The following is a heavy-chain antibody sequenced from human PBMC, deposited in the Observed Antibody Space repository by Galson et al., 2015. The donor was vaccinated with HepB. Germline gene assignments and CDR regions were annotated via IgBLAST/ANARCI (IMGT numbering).Heavy chain of an antibody. V-gene: IGHV4-34*01. J-gene: IGHJ4*02. Sequence: SETLSLTCTVSGGSFSGYYWSWIRQPPGKGLEWIGEINHSGSTNYNPSLKSRVTISVDTSKNQFSLKLSSVTAADTAVYYCAHEIIEYSSSFGPFDYWGQGTLVTVSS. D-gene: IGHD6-6*01. CDR1: GGSFSGYY. CDR3: AHEIIEYSSSFGPFDY. CDR2: INHSGST.